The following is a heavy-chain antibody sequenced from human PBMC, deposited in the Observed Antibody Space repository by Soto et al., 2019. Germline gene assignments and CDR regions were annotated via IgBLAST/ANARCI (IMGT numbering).Heavy chain of an antibody. V-gene: IGHV3-23*01. CDR2: ISGSGGST. Sequence: GGSLRLSCAASGFTFSSYAMSWVRQAPGKGLEWASAISGSGGSTYYADSVKGRFTISRDNSKNTLYLQMNSLRAEDTAVYYCAKDEGIAVAFDYWGQGTLVTVSS. CDR3: AKDEGIAVAFDY. CDR1: GFTFSSYA. D-gene: IGHD6-19*01. J-gene: IGHJ4*02.